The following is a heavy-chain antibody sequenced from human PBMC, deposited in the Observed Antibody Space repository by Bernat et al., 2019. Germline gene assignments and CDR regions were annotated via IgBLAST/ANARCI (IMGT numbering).Heavy chain of an antibody. Sequence: EVQLVESGGGLVQPGGSLRLSCAASGFTFSSYSMNWVRQAPGKGLEWVSYISSSSSTIYYADFVKGRFTISRENAKNSLYLQMNSLRDEDTAVYYCARRNSAVTSRSIDYWGQGTLVTVSS. V-gene: IGHV3-48*02. J-gene: IGHJ4*02. CDR1: GFTFSSYS. CDR3: ARRNSAVTSRSIDY. CDR2: ISSSSSTI. D-gene: IGHD4-17*01.